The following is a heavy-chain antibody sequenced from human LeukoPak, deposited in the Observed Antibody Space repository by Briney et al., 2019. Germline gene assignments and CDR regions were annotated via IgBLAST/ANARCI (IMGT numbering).Heavy chain of an antibody. CDR3: ARDGVRAYDSSGHLGLGFDP. D-gene: IGHD3-22*01. CDR1: GGSISSYY. CDR2: IYYSGST. Sequence: SETLSLTCTVSGGSISSYYWSWIRQPPGKGLEWIGYIYYSGSTNYNPSLKSRVTISVDTSKNQFSLKLSSVTAADTAVYYCARDGVRAYDSSGHLGLGFDPWGQGTLVTVSS. J-gene: IGHJ5*02. V-gene: IGHV4-59*01.